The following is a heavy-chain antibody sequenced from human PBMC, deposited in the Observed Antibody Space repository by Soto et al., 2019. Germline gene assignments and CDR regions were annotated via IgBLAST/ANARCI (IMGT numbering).Heavy chain of an antibody. CDR2: IYWDDDK. D-gene: IGHD2-21*02. CDR3: AHRPGCGGDSYSNNWFDP. Sequence: QITLKESGPTLVKPTQTLTLTCTFSGFSLSTSGVGVGWIRQPPGKALEWLALIYWDDDKRYSPSLKSRLTINKDTSKSHVRLTLTNMDPVDTATYYCAHRPGCGGDSYSNNWFDPWGPGTLVTVSS. CDR1: GFSLSTSGVG. J-gene: IGHJ5*02. V-gene: IGHV2-5*02.